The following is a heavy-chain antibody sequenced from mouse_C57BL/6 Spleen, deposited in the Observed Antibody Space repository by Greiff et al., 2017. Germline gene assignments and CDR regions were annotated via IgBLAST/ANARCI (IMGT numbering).Heavy chain of an antibody. V-gene: IGHV1-7*01. CDR2: INPSSGYT. Sequence: VQLQESGAELAKPGASVKLSCKASGYTFTSYWMHWVSQRPGQGLEWIGYINPSSGYTKYNQKFKDKATLTADNSSSTAYMQLSSLTYEDSAVYDCARGRGYDEYCGYWGQGTTHTISS. D-gene: IGHD2-12*01. J-gene: IGHJ2*01. CDR3: ARGRGYDEYCGY. CDR1: GYTFTSYW.